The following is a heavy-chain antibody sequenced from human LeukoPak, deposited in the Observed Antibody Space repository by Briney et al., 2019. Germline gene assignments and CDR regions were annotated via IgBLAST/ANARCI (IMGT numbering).Heavy chain of an antibody. Sequence: PGGSLRLSCAASGFTFSSYETNWVRRAPGKGLEWVSYISGSGSIIYYADSVKGRFTISRDNAKNSLYLQMNSLRAEDTAVYYCAKTYYYDSSGYSLDYWGQGTLVTVSS. CDR1: GFTFSSYE. CDR2: ISGSGSII. CDR3: AKTYYYDSSGYSLDY. J-gene: IGHJ4*02. D-gene: IGHD3-22*01. V-gene: IGHV3-48*03.